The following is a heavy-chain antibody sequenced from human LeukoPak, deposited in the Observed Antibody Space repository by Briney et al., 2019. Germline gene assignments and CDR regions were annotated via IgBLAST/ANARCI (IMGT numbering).Heavy chain of an antibody. V-gene: IGHV5-10-1*01. J-gene: IGHJ4*02. CDR3: ARPDSTTGTTEESDY. D-gene: IGHD1-1*01. CDR2: IDPSDSYT. Sequence: PGESLRISCKGSGYSFTSYWISWVRQMPGKGLEWMGRIDPSDSYTNYSPSFQGHVTISADKSISTAYLQWSSLKASDTAMYYCARPDSTTGTTEESDYWGQGTLVTVSS. CDR1: GYSFTSYW.